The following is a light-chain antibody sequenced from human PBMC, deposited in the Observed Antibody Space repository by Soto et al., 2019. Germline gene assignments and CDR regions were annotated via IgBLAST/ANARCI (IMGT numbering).Light chain of an antibody. V-gene: IGLV2-8*01. Sequence: QSALTQHPSASGSPGQSVTISCTGTSSDVGGYNYVAWFQQHPGKAPKLMIYEVTKRPSGVPDRFSGSKSGNTASLTVSGLQAEDEADYYCSSYAVSSTYVFGTGTKVTVL. CDR1: SSDVGGYNY. CDR3: SSYAVSSTYV. CDR2: EVT. J-gene: IGLJ1*01.